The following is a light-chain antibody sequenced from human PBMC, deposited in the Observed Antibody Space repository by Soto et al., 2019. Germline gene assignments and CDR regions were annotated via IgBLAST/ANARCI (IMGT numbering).Light chain of an antibody. V-gene: IGKV3-15*01. CDR2: GAS. J-gene: IGKJ4*01. CDR1: QSISDN. CDR3: QQYKSWPPLT. Sequence: DIVMTQSPAILSVSLGERATLSCLASQSISDNLAWYQQRSGQAPRLLIYGASTRANGVPARFSGSGSGTEFTLNISSLQSDDFAIYYRQQYKSWPPLTFGGGTKVE.